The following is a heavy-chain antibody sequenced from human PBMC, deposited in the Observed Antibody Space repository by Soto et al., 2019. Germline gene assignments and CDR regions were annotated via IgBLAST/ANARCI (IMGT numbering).Heavy chain of an antibody. V-gene: IGHV3-11*01. D-gene: IGHD3-3*01. CDR1: GFTFSDYY. J-gene: IGHJ3*02. CDR3: ARVTATIFGVVDAFDI. CDR2: ISSSGSTI. Sequence: SLRLSCAASGFTFSDYYMSWIRQAPGKGLEWVSYISSSGSTIYYADSVKGRFTISRDNAKNSLYLQMNSLRAEDTAVYYCARVTATIFGVVDAFDIWGQGTMVTVSS.